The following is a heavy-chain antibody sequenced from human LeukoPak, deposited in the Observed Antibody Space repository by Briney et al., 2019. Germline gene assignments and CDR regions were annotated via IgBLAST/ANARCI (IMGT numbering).Heavy chain of an antibody. CDR2: ISSSSSTI. CDR1: GFTFSSYS. D-gene: IGHD2-15*01. CDR3: AKESCSGGSCYYVVMATAYDY. Sequence: PGGSLRLSCAASGFTFSSYSMNWVRQAPGKGLEWVSYISSSSSTIYYADSVKGRFTISRDNSMGTLYLQMNSLRAEDTAVYYCAKESCSGGSCYYVVMATAYDYWGQGTLVTVSS. J-gene: IGHJ4*02. V-gene: IGHV3-48*01.